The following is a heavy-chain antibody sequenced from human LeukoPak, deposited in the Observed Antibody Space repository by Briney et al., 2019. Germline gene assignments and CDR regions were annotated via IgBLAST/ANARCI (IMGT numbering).Heavy chain of an antibody. Sequence: GGSLRLSCVASGFTFGSYAMSWVRQAPGKGLEWVSGISAGGGSTYYKDSVKGQFIISRDNSKNTLFLQMNNLRAEDTAVYYCARDKVVGDTTRGSSFDYWGQGTLVTVFS. D-gene: IGHD1-26*01. CDR1: GFTFGSYA. V-gene: IGHV3-23*01. CDR2: ISAGGGST. CDR3: ARDKVVGDTTRGSSFDY. J-gene: IGHJ4*02.